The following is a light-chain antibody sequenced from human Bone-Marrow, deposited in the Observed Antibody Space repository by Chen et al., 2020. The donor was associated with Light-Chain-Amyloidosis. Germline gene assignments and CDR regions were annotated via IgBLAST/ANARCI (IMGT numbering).Light chain of an antibody. CDR3: QVWDRSSDRPV. Sequence: SYVLTPPSSVSVAPGQTAKIACGGNNIGSTSVHWYQQTPGPAPLLVVYDDSDRPSGIPERLSGSNSVNTATLTISRVEAGDEADYYCQVWDRSSDRPVFGGGTKLTVL. V-gene: IGLV3-21*02. CDR2: DDS. CDR1: NIGSTS. J-gene: IGLJ3*02.